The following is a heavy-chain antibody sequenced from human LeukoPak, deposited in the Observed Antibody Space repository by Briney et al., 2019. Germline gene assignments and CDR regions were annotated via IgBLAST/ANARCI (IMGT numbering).Heavy chain of an antibody. CDR3: SALGYPQYFHH. CDR1: GFTFSDAW. D-gene: IGHD2-15*01. CDR2: IKSKTNGGTT. Sequence: GGSLRLSCAASGFTFSDAWMTWVRQAPGKGLEWVGRIKSKTNGGTTDYAAPVKGRFTISRDDSKNTRYFEMNSLKTEDTAIYCCSALGYPQYFHHWGQGTLVTVSS. J-gene: IGHJ4*02. V-gene: IGHV3-15*01.